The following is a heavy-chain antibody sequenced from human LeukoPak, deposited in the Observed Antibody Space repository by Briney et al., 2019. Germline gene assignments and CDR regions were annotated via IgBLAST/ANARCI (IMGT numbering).Heavy chain of an antibody. CDR3: ARGLSSMDV. D-gene: IGHD6-6*01. CDR1: GGSLSGYY. V-gene: IGHV4-34*01. J-gene: IGHJ6*02. Sequence: PSETLSLTCAVYGGSLSGYYWSWIRQPPGKGLEWIGEITHSGSTNYDPSLRSRVTISVDTSKNHLSLKLNSVTAADTAVYYCARGLSSMDVWGQGTTVTVSS. CDR2: ITHSGST.